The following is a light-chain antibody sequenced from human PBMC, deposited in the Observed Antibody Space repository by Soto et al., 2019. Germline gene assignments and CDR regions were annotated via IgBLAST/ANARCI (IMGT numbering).Light chain of an antibody. CDR2: ATS. Sequence: EIVLTQSPGTLSLSPGETATLSCRASQTVNSDYLAWFQQRPGQAPRLLIFATSRRATDIPDRFSGSGSGTDFTLAIRRLEPEDFAVYYCQQRSNWPPTFGQGTKVDIK. J-gene: IGKJ1*01. V-gene: IGKV3D-20*02. CDR1: QTVNSDY. CDR3: QQRSNWPPT.